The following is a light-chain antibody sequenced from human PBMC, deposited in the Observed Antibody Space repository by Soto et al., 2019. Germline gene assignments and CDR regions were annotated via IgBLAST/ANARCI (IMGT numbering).Light chain of an antibody. V-gene: IGKV3-15*01. Sequence: EIVLTQSPGTLSLSPGERATLSCRASQSVSSNLAWYQQKPGQAPRLLIYGASTRATGIPARFSGSGSGTEFTLTVSSLQSEDFAVYYCQQYNNWPPITFGQGTRLEI. J-gene: IGKJ5*01. CDR1: QSVSSN. CDR3: QQYNNWPPIT. CDR2: GAS.